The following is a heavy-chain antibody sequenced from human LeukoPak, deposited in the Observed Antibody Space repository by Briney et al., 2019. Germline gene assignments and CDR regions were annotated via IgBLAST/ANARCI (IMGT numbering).Heavy chain of an antibody. D-gene: IGHD3-16*01. CDR3: ARSRGSGEYYFDY. CDR2: IKQDGSEK. CDR1: RFTFSSYW. Sequence: PGGSLILSCAASRFTFSSYWMSWVRQAPGKGLEWVANIKQDGSEKYYVDSVKGRFTISRDNAKNSLYLQMNSLRAEDTAVYYCARSRGSGEYYFDYWGQGTLVTVSS. J-gene: IGHJ4*02. V-gene: IGHV3-7*01.